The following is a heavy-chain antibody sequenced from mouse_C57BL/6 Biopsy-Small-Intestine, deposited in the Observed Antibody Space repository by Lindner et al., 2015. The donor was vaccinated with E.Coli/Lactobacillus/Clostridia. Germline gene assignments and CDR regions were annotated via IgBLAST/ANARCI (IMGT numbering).Heavy chain of an antibody. CDR3: ASCYYGSSPFDY. CDR1: GYTFTSYG. J-gene: IGHJ2*01. CDR2: IYPRSGNT. D-gene: IGHD1-1*01. Sequence: VQLQESGAELARPGASVKLSCKASGYTFTSYGISWVKQRTGQGLEWIGEIYPRSGNTYYNEKFKGKATLTADKSSSTAYMELRSLTSEDSAVYFCASCYYGSSPFDYWGQGTTLTVSS. V-gene: IGHV1-81*01.